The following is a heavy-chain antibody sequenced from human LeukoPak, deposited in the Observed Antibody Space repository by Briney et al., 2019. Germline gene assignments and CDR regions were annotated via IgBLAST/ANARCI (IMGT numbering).Heavy chain of an antibody. J-gene: IGHJ5*02. CDR3: ARQFCSGGSCYSGLFDP. V-gene: IGHV4-30-4*08. D-gene: IGHD2-15*01. Sequence: SETLSLTCTVSGDSISTGDYYWSWIRQPPGTGLECIGYIYYSGSTYYNPSLKSRVTISVDRSKNQFSLILNSVTAADTAVYYCARQFCSGGSCYSGLFDPWGQGTLVTVSS. CDR1: GDSISTGDYY. CDR2: IYYSGST.